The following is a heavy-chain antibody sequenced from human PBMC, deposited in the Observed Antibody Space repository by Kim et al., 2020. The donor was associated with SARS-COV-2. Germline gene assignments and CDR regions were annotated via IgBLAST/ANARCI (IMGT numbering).Heavy chain of an antibody. J-gene: IGHJ3*02. D-gene: IGHD5-18*01. CDR1: GYTSTTFG. V-gene: IGHV1-18*04. CDR2: ISAYEANT. Sequence: ASVKVSCKTSGYTSTTFGISWVRQAPGQGLEWMGWISAYEANTDYAQNLQGRVTMTTDTSTTTAYMELRSLTSDDTAVYYCARVGSKYGYETFDIWGQGTLVTVSS. CDR3: ARVGSKYGYETFDI.